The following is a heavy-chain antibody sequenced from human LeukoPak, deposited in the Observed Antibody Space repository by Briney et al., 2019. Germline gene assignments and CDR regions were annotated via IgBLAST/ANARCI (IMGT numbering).Heavy chain of an antibody. CDR1: GFTFSNYV. J-gene: IGHJ4*02. CDR3: ARDQSQIDY. CDR2: MSHDGSNI. Sequence: GGSLRLSCASSGFTFSNYVLYWVRQAPGKGLEWVAGMSHDGSNIYYADSVKGRFTISRDNAKNSLYLQMNSLRAEDTAVYYCARDQSQIDYWGQGTLVTVSS. V-gene: IGHV3-30*03.